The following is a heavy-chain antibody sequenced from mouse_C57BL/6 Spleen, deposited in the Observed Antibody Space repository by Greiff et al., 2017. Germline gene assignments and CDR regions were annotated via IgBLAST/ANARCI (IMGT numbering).Heavy chain of an antibody. J-gene: IGHJ2*01. V-gene: IGHV1-9*01. CDR1: GYTFTGYW. CDR2: IFPGSGGT. Sequence: QVQLQQSGAELMKPGASVKLSCKASGYTFTGYWIEWVKQRPGHGLEWIGEIFPGSGGTNYNEKFKGKATFTADTSSNTAYMQLSSLTSEDSAVYYCERRRNYCGKEPFDYWGQGTTLTVSA. CDR3: ERRRNYCGKEPFDY. D-gene: IGHD1-1*01.